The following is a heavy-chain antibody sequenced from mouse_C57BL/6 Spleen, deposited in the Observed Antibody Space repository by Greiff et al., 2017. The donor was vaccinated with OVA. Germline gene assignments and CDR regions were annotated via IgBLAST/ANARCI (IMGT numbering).Heavy chain of an antibody. CDR3: ARILTGPAYYFDY. CDR1: GYTFTSYW. Sequence: QVHVKQPGAELVKPGASVKMSCKASGYTFTSYWITWVKQRPGQGLEWIGDIYPGSGSTNYNEKFKSKATLTVDTSSSTAYMQLSSLTSEDSAVYYCARILTGPAYYFDYWGQGTTLTVSS. CDR2: IYPGSGST. J-gene: IGHJ2*01. D-gene: IGHD4-1*01. V-gene: IGHV1-55*01.